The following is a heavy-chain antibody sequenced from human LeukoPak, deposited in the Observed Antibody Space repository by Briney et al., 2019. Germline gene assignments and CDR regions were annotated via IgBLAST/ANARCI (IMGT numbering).Heavy chain of an antibody. CDR3: ARASRYYYDSSGYYYGY. J-gene: IGHJ4*02. V-gene: IGHV1-46*01. CDR2: INPSGGST. Sequence: GASVKVSCKASGYTFTSYYMHWVRQAPGQGLEWMGIINPSGGSTSYAQKFQGRVTMTRGTSTSTVYMELSSLRSEDTAVYYCARASRYYYDSSGYYYGYWGQGTLVTVSS. D-gene: IGHD3-22*01. CDR1: GYTFTSYY.